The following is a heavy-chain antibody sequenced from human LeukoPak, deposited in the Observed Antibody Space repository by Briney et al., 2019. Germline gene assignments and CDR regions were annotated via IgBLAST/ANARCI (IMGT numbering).Heavy chain of an antibody. CDR2: ISVYNGNT. V-gene: IGHV1-18*01. D-gene: IGHD3-10*01. J-gene: IGHJ4*02. CDR3: ARATGYYYGSGAGDY. CDR1: GYTFSIYG. Sequence: ASVKVSCKASGYTFSIYGFSWVRQAPGQGLEWMGWISVYNGNTNYAQKFQGRVTMTTDTSTSTAHMELRSLRSDDTAVYYCARATGYYYGSGAGDYWGQGALVTVSS.